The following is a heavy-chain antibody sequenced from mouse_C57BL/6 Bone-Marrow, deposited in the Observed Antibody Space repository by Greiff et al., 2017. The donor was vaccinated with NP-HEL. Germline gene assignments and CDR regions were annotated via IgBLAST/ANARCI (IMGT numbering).Heavy chain of an antibody. CDR1: GVDFSRYW. D-gene: IGHD3-2*02. CDR2: INPDSSTI. J-gene: IGHJ2*01. CDR3: ARRETAQAYGGLDY. V-gene: IGHV4-1*01. Sequence: EASGVDFSRYWMSWVPRAPGKGLEWIGEINPDSSTINYAPSLKDKFIISRDNAKNTLYLQMSKVRSEDTALYYCARRETAQAYGGLDYWGQGTTLTVSS.